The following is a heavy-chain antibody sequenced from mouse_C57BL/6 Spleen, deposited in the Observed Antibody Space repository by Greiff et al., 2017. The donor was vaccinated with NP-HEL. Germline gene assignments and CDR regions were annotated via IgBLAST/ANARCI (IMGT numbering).Heavy chain of an antibody. CDR2: INPNNGGT. J-gene: IGHJ3*01. Sequence: EVKLQQSGPELVKPGASVKIPCKASGYTFTDYNMDWVKQSHGKSLEWIGDINPNNGGTIYNQKFKGKATLTVDKSSSTAYMELRSLTSEDTAVYYCARIPDSYGSSPFAYWGQGTLVTVSA. D-gene: IGHD1-1*01. CDR3: ARIPDSYGSSPFAY. CDR1: GYTFTDYN. V-gene: IGHV1-18*01.